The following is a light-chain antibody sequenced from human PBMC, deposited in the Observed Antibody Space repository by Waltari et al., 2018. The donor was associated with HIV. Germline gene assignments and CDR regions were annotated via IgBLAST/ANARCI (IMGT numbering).Light chain of an antibody. CDR1: RLGDKS. V-gene: IGLV3-1*01. CDR2: QDT. Sequence: SYELTQPPSVSVSPGQTASITCSGHRLGDKSASWYQQKPGQSPVLVIFQDTQRPSGIPERFSGSNSGNTATLTISGTQAIDEADYYCQAWDSSTVVFGGGTNLIVL. J-gene: IGLJ2*01. CDR3: QAWDSSTVV.